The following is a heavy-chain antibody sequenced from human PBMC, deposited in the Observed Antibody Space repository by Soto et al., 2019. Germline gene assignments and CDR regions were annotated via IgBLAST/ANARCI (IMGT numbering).Heavy chain of an antibody. V-gene: IGHV2-5*02. CDR2: IYWDDEK. CDR1: GFSLTTGGVG. J-gene: IGHJ4*02. D-gene: IGHD6-19*01. CDR3: AFASSGWGPLGYFFDC. Sequence: QITLKESGPTLVKPTQTLTLTCTFSGFSLTTGGVGVGWIRQPPGKALEWLALIYWDDEKRYSPSLTSRLTITKDTSKNQVVLTMMNMDPVDTATYYCAFASSGWGPLGYFFDCWGQGTLVTVSS.